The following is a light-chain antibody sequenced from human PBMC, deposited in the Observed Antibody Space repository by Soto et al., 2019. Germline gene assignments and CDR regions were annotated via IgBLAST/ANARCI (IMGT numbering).Light chain of an antibody. V-gene: IGLV2-23*02. Sequence: QSVLTQPASVSGSPGQSITISCTGTSSDVGSYNLVSWYQQHPGKAPKLMIHEVSKRPSGVSNRFSGSKSGNTASLTISGLQAEDVADYYCCSYAGSSTVFGTGTKVTVL. J-gene: IGLJ1*01. CDR2: EVS. CDR1: SSDVGSYNL. CDR3: CSYAGSSTV.